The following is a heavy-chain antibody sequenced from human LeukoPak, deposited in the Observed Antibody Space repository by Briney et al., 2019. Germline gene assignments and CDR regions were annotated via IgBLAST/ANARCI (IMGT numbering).Heavy chain of an antibody. D-gene: IGHD3-10*01. V-gene: IGHV3-48*04. CDR2: ISSSSSTI. J-gene: IGHJ4*02. CDR3: ARDRAWTRGLFDY. Sequence: PGGSLRLSCAASGFTFSSYSMNWVRQAPGKGLEWVSYISSSSSTIYYADSVKGRFTISRDNAKNSLYLQMNSLRAEDTAVYYCARDRAWTRGLFDYWGQGTLVTVSS. CDR1: GFTFSSYS.